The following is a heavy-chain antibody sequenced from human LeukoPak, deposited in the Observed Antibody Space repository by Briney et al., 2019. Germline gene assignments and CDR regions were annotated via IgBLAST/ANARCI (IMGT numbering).Heavy chain of an antibody. CDR1: GFTFSSYG. V-gene: IGHV3-30*03. CDR2: ISDDGANE. D-gene: IGHD6-25*01. Sequence: GGSLRLSCVASGFTFSSYGMHWVRQAPGKGLEWVAHISDDGANEYYADSVMGRFTISRDNSKNTLYLQMISLRAEDTAVYYCARFAAGGSYYYYMDVWGKGTTVTVSS. J-gene: IGHJ6*03. CDR3: ARFAAGGSYYYYMDV.